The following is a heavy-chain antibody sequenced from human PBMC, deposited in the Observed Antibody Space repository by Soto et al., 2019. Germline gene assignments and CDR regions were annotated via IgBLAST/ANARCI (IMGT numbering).Heavy chain of an antibody. J-gene: IGHJ5*02. D-gene: IGHD3-22*01. CDR1: GGSFSGYY. CDR2: INHSGST. CDR3: ARVVRRMRGYYYDSSGYDDKNWFDP. V-gene: IGHV4-34*01. Sequence: SETLSLTCAVYGGSFSGYYWSWIRQPPGKGLESIGEINHSGSTNYNPSLKSRVTISVDTSKNQFSLKLSSVTAADTAVYYCARVVRRMRGYYYDSSGYDDKNWFDPWGQGTLVTVSS.